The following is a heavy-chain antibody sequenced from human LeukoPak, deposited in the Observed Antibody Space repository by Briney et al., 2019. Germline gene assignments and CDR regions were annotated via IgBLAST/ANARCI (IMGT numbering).Heavy chain of an antibody. J-gene: IGHJ5*02. CDR3: ARAPVDSSGWYFGWFDP. V-gene: IGHV3-23*01. CDR1: GFTFSSYA. Sequence: GGSLRLSCAASGFTFSSYAMSWVRQAPGKGLEWVSAISGSGGSTYYADSVKGRFTISRDNSKNTLYLQMNSLRAEDTAVYYCARAPVDSSGWYFGWFDPWGQGTLVTVSS. D-gene: IGHD6-19*01. CDR2: ISGSGGST.